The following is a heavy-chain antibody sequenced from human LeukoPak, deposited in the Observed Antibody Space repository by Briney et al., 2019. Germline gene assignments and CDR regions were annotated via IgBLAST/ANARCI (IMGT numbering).Heavy chain of an antibody. J-gene: IGHJ5*02. V-gene: IGHV3-33*01. D-gene: IGHD6-13*01. Sequence: GRSLRPSCATSGFTFSSYGMHWVRQAPGKGLEWVAVIWYDGSNKYYADSVKGRFTISRDNSKNTLYLQMNSLRAEDTAVYYCARQRYPYSSSWTPKGTNWFDPWGQGTLVTVSS. CDR2: IWYDGSNK. CDR3: ARQRYPYSSSWTPKGTNWFDP. CDR1: GFTFSSYG.